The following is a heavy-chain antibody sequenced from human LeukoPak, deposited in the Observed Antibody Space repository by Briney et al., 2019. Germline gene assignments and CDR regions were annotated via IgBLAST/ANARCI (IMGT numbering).Heavy chain of an antibody. CDR1: GFTFVTYG. V-gene: IGHV3-30*02. CDR3: ALGGLQLWLWGFDY. CDR2: IQDDGSNK. Sequence: GGSLRLSCAASGFTFVTYGIHWVRQAPGKGLEWVAFIQDDGSNKYYADSVKGRFTVSRDNSKNTVYLQVSSLRAADTAVYYCALGGLQLWLWGFDYWGQGTLVTVSA. J-gene: IGHJ4*02. D-gene: IGHD5-18*01.